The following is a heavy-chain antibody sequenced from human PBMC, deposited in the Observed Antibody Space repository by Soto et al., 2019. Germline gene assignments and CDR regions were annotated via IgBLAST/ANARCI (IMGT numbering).Heavy chain of an antibody. D-gene: IGHD3-3*01. CDR3: ARAATTFGVVTKIDF. CDR2: ISAYSGNT. J-gene: IGHJ4*02. CDR1: GYSFTDYG. V-gene: IGHV1-18*04. Sequence: QVNLVQSGPEVKKPGASVRVSCRASGYSFTDYGVSWVRQAPGQGLEWMGWISAYSGNTHYAQKFQDRVTMTTDASTTTAYKELRSLTSDDTAVYYCARAATTFGVVTKIDFWGQGALVTVSS.